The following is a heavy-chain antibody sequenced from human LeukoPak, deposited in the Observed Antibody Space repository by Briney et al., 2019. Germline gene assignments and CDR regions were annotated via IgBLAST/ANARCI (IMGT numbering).Heavy chain of an antibody. D-gene: IGHD3-3*01. CDR1: GYTFTSYD. Sequence: GASVKVSCKASGYTFTSYDINWVRQATGQGLEWMGWMNPNGGNTGYAQKFQGRVTMTRNTSISTAYMELSSLRSEDTAVYYCARAMTGDYGFWSGLYYYYGMDVWGQGTTVTVSS. V-gene: IGHV1-8*01. CDR3: ARAMTGDYGFWSGLYYYYGMDV. J-gene: IGHJ6*02. CDR2: MNPNGGNT.